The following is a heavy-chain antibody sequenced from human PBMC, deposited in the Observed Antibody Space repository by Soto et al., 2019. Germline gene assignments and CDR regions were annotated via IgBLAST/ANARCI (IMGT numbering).Heavy chain of an antibody. CDR1: GYTFTGYY. CDR3: ARDGSATSAYYDFWSGYENDAFDI. CDR2: INAYNGNT. Sequence: ASVKVSCKASGYTFTGYYMHWVRQAPGQGLEWMGWINAYNGNTNYAQKLQGRVTMTTDTSTSTAYMELRSLRSDDTAVYYCARDGSATSAYYDFWSGYENDAFDIWGQGTMVTVSS. D-gene: IGHD3-3*01. V-gene: IGHV1-18*04. J-gene: IGHJ3*02.